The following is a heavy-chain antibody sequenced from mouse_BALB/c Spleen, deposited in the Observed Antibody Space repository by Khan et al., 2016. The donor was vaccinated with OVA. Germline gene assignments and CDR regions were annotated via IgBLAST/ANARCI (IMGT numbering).Heavy chain of an antibody. D-gene: IGHD2-1*01. J-gene: IGHJ4*01. CDR2: INPNTGYN. Sequence: VQLQESGAELAKPGASVKMSCKASGYTFTTYWMHWIKQRPGQGLEWIGYINPNTGYNECEQKFRDKATLTADKSSSTVYMQLSSLTSEDSTVYYFATSGQYGGNYYFGMDYWGQGTSVTVSS. V-gene: IGHV1-7*01. CDR1: GYTFTTYW. CDR3: ATSGQYGGNYYFGMDY.